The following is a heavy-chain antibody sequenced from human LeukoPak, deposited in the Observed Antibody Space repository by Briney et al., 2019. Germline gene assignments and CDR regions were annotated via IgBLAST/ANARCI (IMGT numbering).Heavy chain of an antibody. CDR1: GGSFNGYY. J-gene: IGHJ4*02. Sequence: SETLSLTCAVYGGSFNGYYWSWIRQPPGKGLEWIGEINHSGSTNYNPSLKSRVTISVDTSKNQFSLKLSSVTAADTAVYYCARIPWLRTRKDYWGQGTLVTVSS. D-gene: IGHD5-12*01. CDR2: INHSGST. CDR3: ARIPWLRTRKDY. V-gene: IGHV4-34*01.